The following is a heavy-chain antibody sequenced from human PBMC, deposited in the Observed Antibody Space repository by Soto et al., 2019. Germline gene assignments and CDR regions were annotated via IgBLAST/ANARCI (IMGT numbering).Heavy chain of an antibody. CDR3: ARDREGTIFDY. CDR1: GYTFTSYG. V-gene: IGHV1-18*01. Sequence: GASVKVSCKASGYTFTSYGISWVRQAPRQGLEWMGWISAYSGNTNYAQKLQGRVTMTTDTSTSTAYMELRSLRSDDTAVYYCARDREGTIFDYWGQGTLVTVSS. D-gene: IGHD3-3*01. CDR2: ISAYSGNT. J-gene: IGHJ4*02.